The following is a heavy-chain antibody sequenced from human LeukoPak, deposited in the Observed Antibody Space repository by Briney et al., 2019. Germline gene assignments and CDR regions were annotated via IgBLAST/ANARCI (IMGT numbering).Heavy chain of an antibody. V-gene: IGHV4-61*01. CDR3: ARDTRLGYCSGGRCYGHFYYGMDA. CDR1: GGSVNSGSHY. D-gene: IGHD2-15*01. Sequence: PSETLSLTCTVSGGSVNSGSHYWSWIRQPPGKGLEWIGYIYYTGSTNYNPSLKSRVTISVDTSKNQFSLNLSSVTAADTAVYYCARDTRLGYCSGGRCYGHFYYGMDAWGQGTTVTVSS. CDR2: IYYTGST. J-gene: IGHJ6*02.